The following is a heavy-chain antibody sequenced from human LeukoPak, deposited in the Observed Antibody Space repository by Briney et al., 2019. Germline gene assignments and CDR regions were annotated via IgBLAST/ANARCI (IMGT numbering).Heavy chain of an antibody. V-gene: IGHV5-51*01. Sequence: GESLKISCKGSGYSFTSYWIGWVRQMPGKGLEWMGIIYPGDSDTRYSPSFQGQVTISADKSISTAYLQWSSLKASDTAMYYCARSYYYDTSGYSYYYYMDVWGKGTTVTVSS. CDR1: GYSFTSYW. CDR2: IYPGDSDT. CDR3: ARSYYYDTSGYSYYYYMDV. J-gene: IGHJ6*03. D-gene: IGHD3-22*01.